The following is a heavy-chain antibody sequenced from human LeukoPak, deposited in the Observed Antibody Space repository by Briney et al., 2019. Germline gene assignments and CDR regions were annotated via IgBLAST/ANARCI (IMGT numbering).Heavy chain of an antibody. D-gene: IGHD3-3*01. Sequence: ASVKVSCKASGYTFTSYDINWVRQATGQGLEWMGWMNPNCGNTGYAQKFQGRVTMTRNSSISTAYMELSSLRSEDTAVYYCARGHSPVLRFLEWLPAYYMDVWGKGTTATV. CDR1: GYTFTSYD. CDR3: ARGHSPVLRFLEWLPAYYMDV. V-gene: IGHV1-8*01. CDR2: MNPNCGNT. J-gene: IGHJ6*03.